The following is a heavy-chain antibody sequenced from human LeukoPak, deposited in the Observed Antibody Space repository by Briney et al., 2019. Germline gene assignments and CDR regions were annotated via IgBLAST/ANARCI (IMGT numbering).Heavy chain of an antibody. Sequence: WETLSLTCTVSGGSISSYYWSWIRQPPGKGLEWIGYIYYSGSTNYNPSLKSRVTISVDTSKNQFSLKLSSVTAADTAVYYCASNYYGSVSLDYWGQGNLVTVSS. CDR2: IYYSGST. J-gene: IGHJ4*02. CDR1: GGSISSYY. D-gene: IGHD3-10*01. V-gene: IGHV4-59*08. CDR3: ASNYYGSVSLDY.